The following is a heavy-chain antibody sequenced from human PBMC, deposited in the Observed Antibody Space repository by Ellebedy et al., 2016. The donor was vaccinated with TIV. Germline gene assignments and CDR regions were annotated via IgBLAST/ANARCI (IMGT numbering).Heavy chain of an antibody. V-gene: IGHV3-13*01. CDR3: ARGGPGGDNWFFGL. CDR1: GFSLTGSD. D-gene: IGHD3-10*01. Sequence: GESLKISCAASGFSLTGSDLHWVRRPTGKGLEWVSASGAAGDTYYPDSVRGRFPLSRESAKNSFYLQMNSLTAGDTAVYYCARGGPGGDNWFFGLWGRGTQVTVSS. J-gene: IGHJ2*01. CDR2: SGAAGDT.